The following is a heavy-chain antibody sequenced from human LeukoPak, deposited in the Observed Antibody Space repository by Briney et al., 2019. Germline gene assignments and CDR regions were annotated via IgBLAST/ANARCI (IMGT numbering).Heavy chain of an antibody. CDR3: ARPKNGHHYGSGSYHY. D-gene: IGHD3-10*01. CDR2: IIPIFGTA. V-gene: IGHV1-69*13. CDR1: GGIFSSYG. Sequence: SVKVSCKASGGIFSSYGISWVRQAPGQGLEWVGGIIPIFGTANYAQKFQGRVTITADESTSTAYMELSSLGSEDTAVYYCARPKNGHHYGSGSYHYWGQGTLVTVSS. J-gene: IGHJ4*02.